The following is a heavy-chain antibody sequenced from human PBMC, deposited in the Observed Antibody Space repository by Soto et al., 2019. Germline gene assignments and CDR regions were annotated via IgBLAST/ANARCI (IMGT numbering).Heavy chain of an antibody. J-gene: IGHJ5*02. V-gene: IGHV4-30-4*01. Sequence: SETLSLTCTVSGASIRSTDYYWSWIRQAPGKGLEWIGYVYYTGSTYCNPSLMSRLTISVDTSKNQFSLKLTSVTAAETAVYYCVRTARQGAVAPHWFDRWGQGTQVTVSS. CDR2: VYYTGST. D-gene: IGHD2-21*02. CDR3: VRTARQGAVAPHWFDR. CDR1: GASIRSTDYY.